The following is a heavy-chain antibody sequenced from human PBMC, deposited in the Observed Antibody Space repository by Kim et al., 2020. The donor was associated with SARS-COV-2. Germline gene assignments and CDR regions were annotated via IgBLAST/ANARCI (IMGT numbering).Heavy chain of an antibody. J-gene: IGHJ6*03. CDR1: GGTFSSYA. D-gene: IGHD2-2*02. Sequence: SVKVSCKASGGTFSSYAISWVRQAPGQGLEWMGRIIPILGIANYAQKFQGRVTITADKSTSTAYMELSSLRSEDTAVYYCARGWYCSSTSCYTGWDYYYYYYMDVWGKGTTVTVSS. V-gene: IGHV1-69*04. CDR3: ARGWYCSSTSCYTGWDYYYYYYMDV. CDR2: IIPILGIA.